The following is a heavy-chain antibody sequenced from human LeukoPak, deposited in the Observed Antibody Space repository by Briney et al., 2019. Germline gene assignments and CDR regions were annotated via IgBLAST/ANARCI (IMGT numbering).Heavy chain of an antibody. D-gene: IGHD2-15*01. V-gene: IGHV1-2*02. Sequence: GASVKVSCKASGYTFTGYYMHWVRQAPGQGLERMGWINPNSGGTNYAQKFQGRVTMTRDTSISTAYMELSRLRSDDTAVYYCARDRGGLRYSGYAPPLCSGGSCYYYYYGMDVWGQGTTVTVSS. CDR2: INPNSGGT. CDR1: GYTFTGYY. CDR3: ARDRGGLRYSGYAPPLCSGGSCYYYYYGMDV. J-gene: IGHJ6*02.